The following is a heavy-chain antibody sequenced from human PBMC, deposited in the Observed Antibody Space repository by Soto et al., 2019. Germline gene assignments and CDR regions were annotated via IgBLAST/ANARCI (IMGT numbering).Heavy chain of an antibody. V-gene: IGHV4-4*02. CDR3: ATSQLGEYFDI. CDR2: IYHSGSI. CDR1: GDSISSSLW. D-gene: IGHD3-9*01. J-gene: IGHJ4*02. Sequence: PSETLSLTCYVSGDSISSSLWWSWVRQTPGKGLEWIGEIYHSGSINYNPSPKSRVTISADRSKNQFSLTLTAVTAADTAVYYCATSQLGEYFDIWGQGTLVTVSS.